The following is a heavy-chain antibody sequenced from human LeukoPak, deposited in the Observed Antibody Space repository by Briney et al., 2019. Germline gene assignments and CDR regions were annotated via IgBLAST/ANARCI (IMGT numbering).Heavy chain of an antibody. CDR2: IWYDGSNK. J-gene: IGHJ4*02. V-gene: IGHV3-30*19. CDR3: ARAVRYCSGGSCYYFDY. D-gene: IGHD2-15*01. CDR1: GFTFSSYG. Sequence: HPGGSLRLSCAASGFTFSSYGMHWVRQAPGKGLEWVAGIWYDGSNKYYADSVKGRFTISRDNSKNTLYLQMNSLRAEDTAVYYCARAVRYCSGGSCYYFDYWGQGTLVTVSS.